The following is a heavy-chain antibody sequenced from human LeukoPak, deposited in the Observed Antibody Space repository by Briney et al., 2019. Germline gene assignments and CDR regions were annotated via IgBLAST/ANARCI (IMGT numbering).Heavy chain of an antibody. J-gene: IGHJ4*02. D-gene: IGHD5-12*01. CDR3: ARDKYSDYDNLDY. CDR1: GYTFTGYY. V-gene: IGHV3-33*01. CDR2: IWYDGSNK. Sequence: SCKASGYTFTGYYMHWVRQAPGKGLEWVAVIWYDGSNKYYADSVKGRFTISRDNSKNTLYLQMNSLRAEDTAVYYCARDKYSDYDNLDYWGQGTLVTVSS.